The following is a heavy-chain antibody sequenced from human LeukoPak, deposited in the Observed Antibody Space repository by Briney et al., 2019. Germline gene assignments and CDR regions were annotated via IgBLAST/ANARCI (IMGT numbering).Heavy chain of an antibody. CDR3: AKGALRQGFDY. CDR2: IKSKTDGGTT. J-gene: IGHJ4*02. CDR1: GFTFSNAW. V-gene: IGHV3-15*01. D-gene: IGHD3-16*01. Sequence: PGGSLRLSCAASGFTFSNAWMSWVRQAPGKGLEWVGRIKSKTDGGTTDYTAPVNGRFTISRDDSINTLYLQMNTLKAEDTAVYYCAKGALRQGFDYWGQGTLVTISS.